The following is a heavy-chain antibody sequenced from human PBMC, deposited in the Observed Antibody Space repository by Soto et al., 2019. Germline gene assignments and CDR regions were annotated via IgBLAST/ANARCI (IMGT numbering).Heavy chain of an antibody. CDR2: INHSGST. Sequence: SETLSLPCAVYGGSFSGYYWSWIRQPPGKGLEWIGEINHSGSTNYNPSLKSRVTISVDTSKNQFSLKLSSVTAADTAVYYCARNYYYYGMDVWGQATTVTVSS. CDR1: GGSFSGYY. J-gene: IGHJ6*02. CDR3: ARNYYYYGMDV. V-gene: IGHV4-34*01.